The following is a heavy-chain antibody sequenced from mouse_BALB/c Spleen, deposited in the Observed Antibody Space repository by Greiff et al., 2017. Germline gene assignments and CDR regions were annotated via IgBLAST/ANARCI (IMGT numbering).Heavy chain of an antibody. D-gene: IGHD1-1*01. CDR2: IWSGGST. CDR3: ARGVARRWGHFDY. Sequence: QVQLKESGPGLVQPSQSLSITCTASGFSLTSYGVHWVRQSPGKGLEWLGVIWSGGSTDYNAAFISRLSISKDNSKSQVFFKMNSLQAKDTAIYYCARGVARRWGHFDYWGQGTTLTVSS. V-gene: IGHV2-2*02. CDR1: GFSLTSYG. J-gene: IGHJ2*01.